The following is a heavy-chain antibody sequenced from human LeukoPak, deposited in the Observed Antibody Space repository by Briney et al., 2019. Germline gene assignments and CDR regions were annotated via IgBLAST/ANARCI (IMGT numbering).Heavy chain of an antibody. CDR2: IYYSGST. CDR3: ARLSYSGGWFDP. CDR1: GGSISSSDYY. V-gene: IGHV4-39*01. Sequence: SETLSLTCIVSGGSISSSDYYWGWIRQPPGRGLEWIGSIYYSGSTYYSPSLKSRVTISVDTSKNQFSLKLNSLTAADTAVWYCARLSYSGGWFDPWGQGSLVTVSS. J-gene: IGHJ5*02. D-gene: IGHD6-19*01.